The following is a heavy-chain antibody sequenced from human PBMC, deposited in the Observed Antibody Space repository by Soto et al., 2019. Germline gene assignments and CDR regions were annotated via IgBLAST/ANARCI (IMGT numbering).Heavy chain of an antibody. D-gene: IGHD2-21*01. Sequence: QVQLQESGPGLVKPSETLSLTCTVAGGSLTDHYWNWFRQSPGRGLQWIGYVYYSGATSYNPSLTSRVTMTVDTSKNQFSLKLRSVTAADTAVDCCARGNDWKSSTFDIWGQGTMVSVSS. CDR3: ARGNDWKSSTFDI. CDR2: VYYSGAT. CDR1: GGSLTDHY. V-gene: IGHV4-59*11. J-gene: IGHJ3*02.